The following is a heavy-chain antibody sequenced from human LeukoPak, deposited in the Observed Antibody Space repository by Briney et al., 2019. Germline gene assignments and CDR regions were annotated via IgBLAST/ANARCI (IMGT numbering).Heavy chain of an antibody. CDR3: ARETSQKGAHCMDV. J-gene: IGHJ6*03. CDR2: IYHSGGRFETGST. V-gene: IGHV4-38-2*02. D-gene: IGHD3-16*01. Sequence: SETLSLTCSVAGSSISSGHYWGWIRQPPGKGLEWIASIYHSGGRFETGSTHYSPSLKSRVTISVDTSRNQLSLMMTSVTAADTAVYYCARETSQKGAHCMDVWGKGTTVTISS. CDR1: GSSISSGHY.